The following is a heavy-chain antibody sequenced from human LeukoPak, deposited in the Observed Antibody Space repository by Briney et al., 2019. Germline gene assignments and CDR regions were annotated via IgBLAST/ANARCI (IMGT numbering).Heavy chain of an antibody. V-gene: IGHV4-59*01. CDR3: RLGRRYFEY. CDR1: GGSISSYN. J-gene: IGHJ4*02. Sequence: PSETPSLTCTVSGGSISSYNGSWIRQPPGQGLEWIWHISYSGSTNYNPSPTSRVTMSLATTKNTFHLKLNYTPSADTAVYYCRLGRRYFEYWGQGGLVSVCS. CDR2: ISYSGST. D-gene: IGHD3-16*01.